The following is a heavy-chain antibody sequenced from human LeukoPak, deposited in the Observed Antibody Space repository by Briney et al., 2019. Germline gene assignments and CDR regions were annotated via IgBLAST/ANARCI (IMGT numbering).Heavy chain of an antibody. Sequence: RVSGPTLVNPTQTLTLTCTFSGFSLSTRGGGVGWIRQPPGKALEWLSLIYWNDDKRYSPSLKSRLTITKDTSKNQVVLTMTNMDPVDTATYYCAHRRPYCSSTSCYIQYNWLDPWGQGTLVTVSS. CDR3: AHRRPYCSSTSCYIQYNWLDP. CDR1: GFSLSTRGGG. CDR2: IYWNDDK. J-gene: IGHJ5*02. V-gene: IGHV2-5*01. D-gene: IGHD2-2*02.